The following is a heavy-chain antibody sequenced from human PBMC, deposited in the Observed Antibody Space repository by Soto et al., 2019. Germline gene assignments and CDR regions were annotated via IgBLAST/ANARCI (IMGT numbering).Heavy chain of an antibody. V-gene: IGHV4-4*02. J-gene: IGHJ4*02. Sequence: QVQLQESGPGLVEPSGTLSLTCAVSGDSISGSHWWSWVRQSPGKGLGWIGEIFNSGANKYNPSLEGRVTMTVDKSNNRLSLKLRSVTAADTAVYYCARQLERGDLPEGFEYWGQGTLATVSS. CDR3: ARQLERGDLPEGFEY. CDR2: IFNSGAN. CDR1: GDSISGSHW. D-gene: IGHD1-1*01.